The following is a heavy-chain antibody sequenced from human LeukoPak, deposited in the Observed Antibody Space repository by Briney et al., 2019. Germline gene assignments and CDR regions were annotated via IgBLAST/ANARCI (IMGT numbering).Heavy chain of an antibody. V-gene: IGHV3-66*01. CDR3: ATEFVLRYFDWSSLGDY. CDR1: GFTVSSNY. Sequence: PGGSLRLSCAASGFTVSSNYMSWVRQAPGKGLEWVSVIYSGGSTYYADSVKGRFTISRDNSKNTLYLQMNSLRAEDTAVYYCATEFVLRYFDWSSLGDYWGQGTLVTVSS. CDR2: IYSGGST. D-gene: IGHD3-9*01. J-gene: IGHJ4*02.